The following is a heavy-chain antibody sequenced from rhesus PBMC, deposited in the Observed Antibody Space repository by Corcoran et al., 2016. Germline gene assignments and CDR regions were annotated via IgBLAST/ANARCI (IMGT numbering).Heavy chain of an antibody. V-gene: IGHV4-122*02. D-gene: IGHD1-44*01. CDR2: ITYSGRT. CDR1: GGSISSGYYY. Sequence: QVQLQESGPGLVKPSETLSLTCAVSGGSISSGYYYWSWIRQPPGKGLESIGYITYSGRTTHPPSLKSRFTLSRDTSKYPFSLKLGSVTAADTAVYYCARGCIVGTRRGRYFDYWGQGVLVTVSS. CDR3: ARGCIVGTRRGRYFDY. J-gene: IGHJ4*01.